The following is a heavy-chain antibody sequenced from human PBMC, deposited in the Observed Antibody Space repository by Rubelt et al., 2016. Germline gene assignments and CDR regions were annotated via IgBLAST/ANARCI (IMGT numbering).Heavy chain of an antibody. CDR2: INPTSGGT. V-gene: IGHV1-2*02. D-gene: IGHD6-19*01. Sequence: QVQLVQSGAEVKKPGASVKVSCKASGYTFTGYYMHWVRQAPGQGLEWMGWINPTSGGTNYAQQFQGRVTMTRDTSISTAYMELSRLRSDDTAVDYCARDLYKGPRWLVAYWGQGTLVTVSS. CDR3: ARDLYKGPRWLVAY. J-gene: IGHJ4*02. CDR1: GYTFTGYY.